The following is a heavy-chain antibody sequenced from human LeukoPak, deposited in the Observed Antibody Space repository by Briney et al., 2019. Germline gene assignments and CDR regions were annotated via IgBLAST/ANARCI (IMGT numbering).Heavy chain of an antibody. J-gene: IGHJ4*02. Sequence: NPSETLSLTCTVSGGSISSGDYYWSWIRQPPGKGLEWIGYIYYSGSTYYNPSLKSRVTISVDTSKNQFSLKLSSATAADTAVYYCARDLLNEGNHLDYWGQGTLVTVSS. D-gene: IGHD4-23*01. CDR3: ARDLLNEGNHLDY. V-gene: IGHV4-30-4*01. CDR1: GGSISSGDYY. CDR2: IYYSGST.